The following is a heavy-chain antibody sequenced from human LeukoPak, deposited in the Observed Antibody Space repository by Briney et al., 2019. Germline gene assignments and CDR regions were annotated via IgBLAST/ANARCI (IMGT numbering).Heavy chain of an antibody. J-gene: IGHJ4*02. D-gene: IGHD3-22*01. CDR2: ISSSSSTI. CDR3: ARDKASYNTSAFDY. V-gene: IGHV3-48*01. CDR1: GFTFSSYS. Sequence: PGGSLRLYCAASGFTFSSYSMNWVRQAPGKGLEWVSYISSSSSTIYYADSVKGRFTISRDNAKNSLYLQMNSLRAEDTDVYYCARDKASYNTSAFDYWGQGTLVTVSS.